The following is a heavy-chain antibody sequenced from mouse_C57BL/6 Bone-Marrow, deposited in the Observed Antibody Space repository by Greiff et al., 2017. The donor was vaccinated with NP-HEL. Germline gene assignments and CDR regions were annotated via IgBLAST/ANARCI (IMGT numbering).Heavy chain of an antibody. CDR3: ARDGRFAY. Sequence: EVMLVESGGGLVKPGGSLKLSCAASGFTFSSYAMSWVRQTPEKRLEWVATLSDGGSYTYYPDNVKGRFTISRDNAKNNLYLQMSHLKSEDTAMYYCARDGRFAYWGQGTLVTVSA. CDR1: GFTFSSYA. CDR2: LSDGGSYT. J-gene: IGHJ3*01. V-gene: IGHV5-4*01.